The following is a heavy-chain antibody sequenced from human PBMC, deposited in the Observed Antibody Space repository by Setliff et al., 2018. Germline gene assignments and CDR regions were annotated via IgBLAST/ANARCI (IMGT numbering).Heavy chain of an antibody. CDR1: GGTFSSYA. Sequence: SVKVSCKASGGTFSSYAITWVRQAPGQGLEWMGGIIPIFGTAKYAQKFQGRVTITADQSTRTAYMGLSSLRSEDTAVYYCAIPSSGNFYFDYWGQGTLVTVSS. V-gene: IGHV1-69*13. CDR3: AIPSSGNFYFDY. D-gene: IGHD1-26*01. J-gene: IGHJ4*02. CDR2: IIPIFGTA.